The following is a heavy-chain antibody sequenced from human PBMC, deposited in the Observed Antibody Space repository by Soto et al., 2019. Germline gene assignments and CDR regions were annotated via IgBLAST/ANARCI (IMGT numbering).Heavy chain of an antibody. D-gene: IGHD6-19*01. Sequence: GESLKISCQGSGYTFANYWIAWVRQMSGKGLEWMGLIYPGNSDTRFSPSFRGQVTFSVDNSNNTAYLQWSSLKASDTAMYFCARQGEAVVVDSWGQGTSVTVSS. CDR1: GYTFANYW. J-gene: IGHJ4*02. V-gene: IGHV5-51*01. CDR2: IYPGNSDT. CDR3: ARQGEAVVVDS.